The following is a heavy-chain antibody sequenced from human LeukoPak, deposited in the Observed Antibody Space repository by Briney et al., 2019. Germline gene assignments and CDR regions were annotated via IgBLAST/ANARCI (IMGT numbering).Heavy chain of an antibody. CDR3: ARDLWDIVVVPTSINWFDP. V-gene: IGHV7-4-1*02. Sequence: ASVKVSCKASGYTFTSYAMNWVRQAPGQGLEWMGWINTNTGNPTYAQGFTGRFVFSLDTSVSTAYLQISSLKAEDTAVYYCARDLWDIVVVPTSINWFDPWGQGTLVTVSS. D-gene: IGHD2-2*01. CDR2: INTNTGNP. J-gene: IGHJ5*02. CDR1: GYTFTSYA.